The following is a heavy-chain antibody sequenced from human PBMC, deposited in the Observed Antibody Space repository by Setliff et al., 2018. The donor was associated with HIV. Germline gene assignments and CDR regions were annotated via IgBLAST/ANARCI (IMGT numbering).Heavy chain of an antibody. CDR3: ARVGASGVPSAMDYYYYMDV. CDR1: GGSFSSYH. CDR2: IYASGST. J-gene: IGHJ6*03. V-gene: IGHV4-4*07. Sequence: SETLSLTCTVSGGSFSSYHWSWIRHRAGKGLEWIGHIYASGSTKYNPSLESRVTMSVDTSRTQFSLKLRSVTAADTAVYYCARVGASGVPSAMDYYYYMDVWGKGTTVTVSS. D-gene: IGHD2-2*01.